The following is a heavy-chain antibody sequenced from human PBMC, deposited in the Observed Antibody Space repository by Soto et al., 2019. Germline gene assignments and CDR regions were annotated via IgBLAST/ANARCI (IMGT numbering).Heavy chain of an antibody. D-gene: IGHD3-16*02. J-gene: IGHJ4*02. V-gene: IGHV3-30-3*01. CDR3: ARGSYVWGSYRSDY. CDR1: RFTFSTYV. CDR2: ISSDGSHK. Sequence: QVQLVESGGGVVQPGRSLRLSCAASRFTFSTYVMHWVRQAPGKGLEWVAIISSDGSHKYYADSVKGRFTISRDNSKNTLYLQMNSLRAEDTAVYYCARGSYVWGSYRSDYWGQGTLVTVSS.